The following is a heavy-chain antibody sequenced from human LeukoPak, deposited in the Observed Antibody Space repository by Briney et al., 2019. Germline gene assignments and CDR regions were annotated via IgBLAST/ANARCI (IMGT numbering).Heavy chain of an antibody. J-gene: IGHJ1*01. CDR3: ARERYYGSGSPRPGGYFQH. V-gene: IGHV1-69*04. CDR2: IIPILGIA. Sequence: WASVKVSCKASGGTFSSYAISWVRQAPGQGLEWMGRIIPILGIANYAQKSQGRVTITADKSTSTAYMELSSLGSEDTAVYYCARERYYGSGSPRPGGYFQHWGQGTLVTVSS. CDR1: GGTFSSYA. D-gene: IGHD3-10*01.